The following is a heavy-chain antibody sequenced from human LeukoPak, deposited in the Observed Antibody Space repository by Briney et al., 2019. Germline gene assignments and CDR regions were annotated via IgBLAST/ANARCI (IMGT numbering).Heavy chain of an antibody. D-gene: IGHD3-10*01. CDR1: GFTFSSYS. J-gene: IGHJ6*02. CDR3: AYSTSGVSDYFYAMDV. CDR2: ISSSSSYI. V-gene: IGHV3-21*01. Sequence: GGSLRLSCAASGFTFSSYSMNWVRQAPGKGLEWVSSISSSSSYIYYADSVKGRFTISRDNAKNSLYLQMNSLRAEDTAVYYCAYSTSGVSDYFYAMDVWGQGTTVTVSS.